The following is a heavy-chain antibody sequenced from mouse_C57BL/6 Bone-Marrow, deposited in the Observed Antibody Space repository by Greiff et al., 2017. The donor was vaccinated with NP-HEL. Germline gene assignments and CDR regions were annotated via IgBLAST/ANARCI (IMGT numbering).Heavy chain of an antibody. CDR3: ASNGYGYYYGVDY. D-gene: IGHD2-2*01. V-gene: IGHV1-81*01. CDR2: IYPRSGYT. Sequence: VQLQQSGAELARPGASVKLSCKASGYTFTSYGISWVQQRTGQGLEWIGEIYPRSGYTYYHEKVKGKATLTADKSSSTAYMEIRSLTSEDSAVYVSASNGYGYYYGVDYWGQGTSVTVSS. J-gene: IGHJ4*01. CDR1: GYTFTSYG.